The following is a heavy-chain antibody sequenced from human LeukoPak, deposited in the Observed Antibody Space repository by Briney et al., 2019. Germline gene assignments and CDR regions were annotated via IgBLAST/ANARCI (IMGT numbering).Heavy chain of an antibody. CDR1: GFTFSNYG. CDR2: ISYDGSNE. J-gene: IGHJ4*02. CDR3: AMKFLTGRLIDY. Sequence: GGSLRLSCGAPGFTFSNYGMHWVRQAPGKGLEWVAVISYDGSNEYYADSVKGRFAISRDTSKNTLYLQMNGRRAEDTALYYCAMKFLTGRLIDYWGQGTLVTVSS. V-gene: IGHV3-30*03. D-gene: IGHD7-27*01.